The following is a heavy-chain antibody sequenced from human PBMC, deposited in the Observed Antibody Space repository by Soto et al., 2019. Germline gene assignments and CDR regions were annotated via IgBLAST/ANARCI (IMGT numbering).Heavy chain of an antibody. CDR2: ISGSGGST. Sequence: XGSLKLSRAASGFTFSSYAMSLVRQAPGKGLEWVSAISGSGGSTYYADSVKGRFTISRDNSKNTLYLQMNSLRAEDTAVYYCAKDLNDIYYDSSGYGPYGMDVWGQGTTVTVSS. J-gene: IGHJ6*02. CDR1: GFTFSSYA. V-gene: IGHV3-23*01. D-gene: IGHD3-22*01. CDR3: AKDLNDIYYDSSGYGPYGMDV.